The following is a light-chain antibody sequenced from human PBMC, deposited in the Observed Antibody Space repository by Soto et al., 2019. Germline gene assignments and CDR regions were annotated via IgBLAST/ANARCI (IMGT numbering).Light chain of an antibody. CDR2: GAS. CDR1: QDIRKD. J-gene: IGKJ4*01. V-gene: IGKV1-6*01. Sequence: AIQMTQSPSSLSASVGDRVTITCRASQDIRKDLAWYQQKPGKAPQILIYGASTLQTGVASRFSGSGSATDFTLTISSLQPEDFATYYCQQLSRYPLTFGGGTKV. CDR3: QQLSRYPLT.